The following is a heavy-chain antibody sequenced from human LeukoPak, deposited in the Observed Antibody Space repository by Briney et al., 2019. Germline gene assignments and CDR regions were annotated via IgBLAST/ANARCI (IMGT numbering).Heavy chain of an antibody. CDR3: ARGVEPLAANTLAY. CDR2: LYSDGNT. D-gene: IGHD1-14*01. V-gene: IGHV3-53*01. CDR1: GFTVTTND. J-gene: IGHJ4*02. Sequence: QTGGSQRLSCAASGFTVTTNDMTWVRQAPGKGLEWVSVLYSDGNTKYADSVQGRFTISRDNSKNTLYLEMNSLSPDDTAVYYCARGVEPLAANTLAYWGQGTLVTVSS.